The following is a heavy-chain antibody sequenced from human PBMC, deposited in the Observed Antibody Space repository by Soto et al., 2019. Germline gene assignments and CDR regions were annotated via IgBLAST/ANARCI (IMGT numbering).Heavy chain of an antibody. Sequence: KPGGSLRLSCAASGFTFSSYSMNWVRQAPGKGLEWVSSISSSSSYIYYADSVKGRFTISRDNAKNSLYPQMNSLRAEDTAVYYCAKHYGSGNYYYYGMDVWGQGTTVTVSS. J-gene: IGHJ6*02. CDR1: GFTFSSYS. CDR2: ISSSSSYI. CDR3: AKHYGSGNYYYYGMDV. V-gene: IGHV3-21*01. D-gene: IGHD3-10*01.